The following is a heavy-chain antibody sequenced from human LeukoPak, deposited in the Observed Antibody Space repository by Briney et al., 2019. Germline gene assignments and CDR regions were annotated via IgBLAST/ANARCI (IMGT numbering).Heavy chain of an antibody. V-gene: IGHV3-30*04. J-gene: IGHJ4*02. CDR2: ISNDGTYK. Sequence: GGSLRLSCAASGFTFSSYAMHWVRQAPDKGLEYVAVISNDGTYKYYGASVKGRFTISRDNAKNTLYLQMNSLRVEDTAVYYCVRKFATGDWGQGTLVTVSS. D-gene: IGHD1-14*01. CDR3: VRKFATGD. CDR1: GFTFSSYA.